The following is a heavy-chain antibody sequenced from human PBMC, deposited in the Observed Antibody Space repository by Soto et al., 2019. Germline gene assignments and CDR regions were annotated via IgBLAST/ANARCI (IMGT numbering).Heavy chain of an antibody. J-gene: IGHJ4*02. CDR3: ARADSSGYTFDH. CDR1: GASISSGGYY. D-gene: IGHD3-22*01. V-gene: IGHV4-31*03. CDR2: IYDSGTT. Sequence: QVQLQESGPGLVQPSQTLSLTCTVSGASISSGGYYWSWIRQHPGKGLEWIGYIYDSGTTYYNPSLKSRLTISLDTSRNQFSLELNSVSAADTAVYYCARADSSGYTFDHWGQGTLVTVSS.